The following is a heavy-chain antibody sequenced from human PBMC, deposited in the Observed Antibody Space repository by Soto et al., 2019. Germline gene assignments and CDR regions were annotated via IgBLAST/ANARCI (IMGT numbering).Heavy chain of an antibody. V-gene: IGHV4-59*01. J-gene: IGHJ3*02. CDR3: GRRYGKNAFDI. D-gene: IGHD5-18*01. Sequence: SETLSVTCAVDGGSFSGYDWSWIRQTPGKGLEWIGYIYYSGSTNYNPSLKSRVTISVDTSKNQFSLKLSSVTAADTAVYYCGRRYGKNAFDIWGQGTMVTVSS. CDR2: IYYSGST. CDR1: GGSFSGYD.